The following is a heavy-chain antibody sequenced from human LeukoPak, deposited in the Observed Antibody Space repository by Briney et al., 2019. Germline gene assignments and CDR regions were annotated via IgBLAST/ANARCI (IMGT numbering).Heavy chain of an antibody. Sequence: PGGSLRLSCAASGFTFSSYAMSWVRQAPGKGLEWVSAISGSGGNTYYAYSVKGRFTISRDDSRNTLYLQMNTLRAEDTAVYYCAKDNVKLQLLIPARFDYWGQGTLVTVSS. J-gene: IGHJ4*02. CDR1: GFTFSSYA. V-gene: IGHV3-23*01. CDR3: AKDNVKLQLLIPARFDY. D-gene: IGHD5-24*01. CDR2: ISGSGGNT.